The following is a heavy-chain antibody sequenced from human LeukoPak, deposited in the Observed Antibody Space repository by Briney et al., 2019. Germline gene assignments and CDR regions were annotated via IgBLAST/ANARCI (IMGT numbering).Heavy chain of an antibody. CDR1: GGSTSSLY. CDR2: IYYTGST. CDR3: ARHRAYSSSSPFDY. Sequence: SETLSLTCSVSGGSTSSLYWSWIQQPPGKGLEWIGYIYYTGSTNYNPSLKSRVTMFVDMSKNQFSLRLSSVTAADTAVYYCARHRAYSSSSPFDYWGQGTLVTVSS. D-gene: IGHD6-6*01. J-gene: IGHJ4*02. V-gene: IGHV4-59*08.